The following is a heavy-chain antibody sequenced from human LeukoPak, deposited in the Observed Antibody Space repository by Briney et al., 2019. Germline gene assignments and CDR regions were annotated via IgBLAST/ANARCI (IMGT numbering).Heavy chain of an antibody. CDR2: ISAYNGNT. CDR3: ARGYYYDSSGYARGGFDY. V-gene: IGHV1-18*04. CDR1: GYTFTGYY. J-gene: IGHJ4*02. Sequence: GASVKVSCKASGYTFTGYYIHWVRQAPGQGLEWMGWISAYNGNTNYAQKLQGRVTMTTDTSTSTAYMELRSLRSDDTAVYYCARGYYYDSSGYARGGFDYWGQGTLVTVSS. D-gene: IGHD3-22*01.